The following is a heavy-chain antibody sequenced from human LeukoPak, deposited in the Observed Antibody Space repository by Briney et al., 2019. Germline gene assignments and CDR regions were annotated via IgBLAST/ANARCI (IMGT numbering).Heavy chain of an antibody. J-gene: IGHJ4*02. D-gene: IGHD1-26*01. V-gene: IGHV3-23*01. CDR1: GFTFSSYA. Sequence: GALRLSCAASGFTFSSYAMSWVRQAPGKGLEWVSAISGSGGSTYYADSVKGRFTISRDNSKNTLYLQMNSLGAEDTAVYYCAKGTDVGATTDFDYWGQGTLVTVSS. CDR2: ISGSGGST. CDR3: AKGTDVGATTDFDY.